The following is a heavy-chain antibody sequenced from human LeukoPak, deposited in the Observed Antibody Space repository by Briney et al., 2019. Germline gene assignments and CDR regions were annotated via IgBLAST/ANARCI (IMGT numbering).Heavy chain of an antibody. CDR3: AREGGRYNWFDP. CDR2: INHSGST. J-gene: IGHJ5*02. CDR1: GGSFSGYY. V-gene: IGHV4-34*01. Sequence: SETLSLTCAVYGGSFSGYYWSWIRQPPGKGLEWIGEINHSGSTNYNPSLKSRVTISVDTSKNQFSLKLSSVTAADTAVYYCAREGGRYNWFDPWGQGTLVTVSS. D-gene: IGHD3-16*01.